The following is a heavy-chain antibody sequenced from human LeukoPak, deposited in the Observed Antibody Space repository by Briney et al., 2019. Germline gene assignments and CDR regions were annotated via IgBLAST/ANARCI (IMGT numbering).Heavy chain of an antibody. Sequence: SETLSLTCTVSGGSISGYYWSWIRQPAGKGLEWIGRINISGSTNYNPSLTSRVTMSVDTSTNQVSLQLSSVTAADTAVYYCARSGLDYYGSGTYSLFQYWGQGTLVTVSS. CDR3: ARSGLDYYGSGTYSLFQY. V-gene: IGHV4-4*07. J-gene: IGHJ4*02. D-gene: IGHD3-10*01. CDR2: INISGST. CDR1: GGSISGYY.